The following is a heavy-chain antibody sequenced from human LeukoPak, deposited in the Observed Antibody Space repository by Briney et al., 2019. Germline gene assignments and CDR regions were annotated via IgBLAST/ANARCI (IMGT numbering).Heavy chain of an antibody. CDR2: INPSGGST. J-gene: IGHJ5*02. D-gene: IGHD2-21*02. V-gene: IGHV1-46*01. CDR3: ARGGVVAYCGGDCYTNNWFDP. Sequence: ASVKVSCKASGYTFTSYYMHWVRQAPGQGLEWMGIINPSGGSTSYAQKFLSRVTMTRDMSTSTVYMELSSLRSEDTAVYYCARGGVVAYCGGDCYTNNWFDPWGQGTLVTVSS. CDR1: GYTFTSYY.